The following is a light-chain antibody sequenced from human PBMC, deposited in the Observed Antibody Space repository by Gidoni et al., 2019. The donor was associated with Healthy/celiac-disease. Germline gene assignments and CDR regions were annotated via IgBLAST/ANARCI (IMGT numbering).Light chain of an antibody. J-gene: IGKJ3*01. Sequence: EIVLTQAPATLAFAPGERATLSCRASQSVSSYLAWYQQTPGQAPRLLIYDASNRATGIPARFSGSGSGTDFTLTISSLAPEDFAVYYCQQRSNWPGTFGPGTKLDIK. CDR3: QQRSNWPGT. CDR2: DAS. CDR1: QSVSSY. V-gene: IGKV3-11*01.